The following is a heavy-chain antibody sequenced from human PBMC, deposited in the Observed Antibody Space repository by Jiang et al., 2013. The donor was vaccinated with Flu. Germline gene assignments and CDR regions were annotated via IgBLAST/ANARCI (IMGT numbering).Heavy chain of an antibody. CDR2: INANTGGP. CDR1: GYTFTSNA. D-gene: IGHD5-18*01. CDR3: SRGSGYNYGYADY. Sequence: SGSELKKPGASVKISCRASGYTFTSNALNWVRQAPGQGLEWMGCINANTGGPTYAQGFRGRFVLSLDKSVSTAYLQISSLEAEDTAVYYCSRGSGYNYGYADYWGQGTPVTVSS. V-gene: IGHV7-4-1*02. J-gene: IGHJ4*02.